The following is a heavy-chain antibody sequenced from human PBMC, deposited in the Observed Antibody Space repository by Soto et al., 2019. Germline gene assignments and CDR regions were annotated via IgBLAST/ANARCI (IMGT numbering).Heavy chain of an antibody. CDR2: ISYDGSNK. CDR3: ARDKVIPGSGWFNWFDP. J-gene: IGHJ5*02. CDR1: GFTFSSYA. D-gene: IGHD6-19*01. V-gene: IGHV3-30-3*01. Sequence: QVQLVESGGGVVQPGRSLRLSCAASGFTFSSYAMHWVRQAPGKGLEWVAVISYDGSNKYYADSVKGRFTISRDNSKNTLYLQMNSLRAEDTAVYYCARDKVIPGSGWFNWFDPWGQGTLVTVSS.